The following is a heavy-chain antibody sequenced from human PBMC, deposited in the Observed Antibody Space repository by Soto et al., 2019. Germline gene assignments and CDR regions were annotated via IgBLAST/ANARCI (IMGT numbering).Heavy chain of an antibody. V-gene: IGHV1-69*06. CDR2: ITPIFGTV. D-gene: IGHD3-16*01. J-gene: IGHJ5*02. CDR3: AREGDTREGRGVFFS. Sequence: QVQLVQSGAEVKQPGSSVKVSCKASGGTFSSYSFSWVRQAPGQGLEWMGGITPIFGTVHYAQNFRGRVTITAAKSTSIVHMELSSLRSEDTAVFYCAREGDTREGRGVFFSWGQGTLVTVSS. CDR1: GGTFSSYS.